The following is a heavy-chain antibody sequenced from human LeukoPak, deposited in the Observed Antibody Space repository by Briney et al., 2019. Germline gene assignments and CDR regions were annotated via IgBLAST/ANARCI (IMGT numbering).Heavy chain of an antibody. J-gene: IGHJ3*02. CDR3: ARAGWQQQLAVLVAFDI. V-gene: IGHV1-18*01. Sequence: ASVKVSCKASGYTFTSYGISWVRQAPGQGLEWMGWISAYNGNTNYAQKLQGRVTMTTDTSTSTAYMELRSLRSDDTAVYYCARAGWQQQLAVLVAFDIWGQGTMVTVSS. CDR1: GYTFTSYG. CDR2: ISAYNGNT. D-gene: IGHD6-13*01.